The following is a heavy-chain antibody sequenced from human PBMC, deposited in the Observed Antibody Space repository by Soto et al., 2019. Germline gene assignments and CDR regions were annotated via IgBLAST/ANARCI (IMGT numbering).Heavy chain of an antibody. CDR1: GGSISSYY. J-gene: IGHJ5*02. CDR3: ARAPTIYSSSWYGFPFDP. D-gene: IGHD6-13*01. V-gene: IGHV4-59*01. CDR2: IYSSGST. Sequence: SETLSLTCTVSGGSISSYYWSWIRQPPGKGLEWIGYIYSSGSTNYNPSLKSRVTISVGTSKNQFSLKLSSVTAADTAVYYCARAPTIYSSSWYGFPFDPWGQGTLVTVSS.